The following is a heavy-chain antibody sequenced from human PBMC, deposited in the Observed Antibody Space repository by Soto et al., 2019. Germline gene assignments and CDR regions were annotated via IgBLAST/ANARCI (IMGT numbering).Heavy chain of an antibody. CDR3: ATHFASGCPDY. Sequence: EVQLLESGGGLVQPGGSLRLSCAASGFTFSSYALSWVRQAPGKGLEWVSIIGNSGGSTFYADSVKGRCTISRDNSKNTRYLQMNNLRAEDTAVYYCATHFASGCPDYWGQGTLVTVSS. V-gene: IGHV3-23*01. D-gene: IGHD6-19*01. CDR2: IGNSGGST. CDR1: GFTFSSYA. J-gene: IGHJ4*02.